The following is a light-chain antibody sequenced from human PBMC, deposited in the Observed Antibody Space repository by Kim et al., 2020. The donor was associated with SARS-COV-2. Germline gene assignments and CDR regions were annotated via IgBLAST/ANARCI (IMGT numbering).Light chain of an antibody. CDR2: DNN. Sequence: GQGVTISCSGNSSNLGNNYVSWYQQLPGTAPKLLIYDNNKRPSGIPDRFSGSKSGTSATLGITGLQTGDEADYHCGTWDTSLTAGVFGGGTKLTVL. V-gene: IGLV1-51*01. CDR1: SSNLGNNY. CDR3: GTWDTSLTAGV. J-gene: IGLJ2*01.